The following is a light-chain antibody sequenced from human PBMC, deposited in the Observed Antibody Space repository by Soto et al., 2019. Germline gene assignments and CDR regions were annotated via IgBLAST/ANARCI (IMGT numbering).Light chain of an antibody. V-gene: IGKV3-20*01. CDR2: GAS. CDR1: HSVGSSY. J-gene: IGKJ1*01. CDR3: QQHGSSPT. Sequence: EIVLTQSPGTLSLSPGERATLSCRASHSVGSSYLAWYQQKPGQAPRLLIYGASSRATGIPDRFSGSGSGTDFTLTISRLEPEDFAVYYCQQHGSSPTFGQGTKVDIK.